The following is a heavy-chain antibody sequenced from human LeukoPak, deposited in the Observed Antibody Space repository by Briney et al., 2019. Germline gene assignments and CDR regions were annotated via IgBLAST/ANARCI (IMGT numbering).Heavy chain of an antibody. CDR2: IYPGDSDT. CDR1: GDSFTSYW. V-gene: IGHV5-51*01. Sequence: GESLKISCKGSGDSFTSYWIGWVCQMPGKGLEWMGIIYPGDSDTRYSPSFQGQVTISAAKSISTAYLQWSSLKASDTAMYYCARCNRNSPPDYWGQGTLVTVSS. CDR3: ARCNRNSPPDY. J-gene: IGHJ4*02. D-gene: IGHD1-7*01.